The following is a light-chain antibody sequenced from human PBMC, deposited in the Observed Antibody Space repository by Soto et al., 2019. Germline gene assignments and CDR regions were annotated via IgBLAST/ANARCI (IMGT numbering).Light chain of an antibody. J-gene: IGLJ3*02. CDR3: CSYAGTNSLKV. V-gene: IGLV2-23*01. CDR1: GSVVGSYNL. CDR2: EDT. Sequence: QSALTQSASVSGSPGQSITISCTGTGSVVGSYNLVSWYQQVPGKAPKLMVYEDTKRPSGVSNRFSGSKSGNSASLTISGLQAEDEADYYCCSYAGTNSLKVFGGGTKLTVL.